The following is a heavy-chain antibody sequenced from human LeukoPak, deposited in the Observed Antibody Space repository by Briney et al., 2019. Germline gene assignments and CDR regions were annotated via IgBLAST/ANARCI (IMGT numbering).Heavy chain of an antibody. Sequence: GGSLRLSCAASGFTFSSYAMSWVRQAPGKGLEWVSAISGSGGSTYYADSVKGRFTISRDNSKNTLYLQMNSLRAEDTAVYYCPKDIYSSSWYYFDYWGQGTLVTVSS. J-gene: IGHJ4*02. CDR3: PKDIYSSSWYYFDY. CDR2: ISGSGGST. D-gene: IGHD6-13*01. CDR1: GFTFSSYA. V-gene: IGHV3-23*01.